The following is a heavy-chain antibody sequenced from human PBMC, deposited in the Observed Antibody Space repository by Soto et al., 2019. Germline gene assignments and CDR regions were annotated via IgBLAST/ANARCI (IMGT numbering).Heavy chain of an antibody. Sequence: QVTVKESSPVLVKPTETLTLPCTVSGFSLSNAGLGVSWIRQPPGKALEWLAHIFSNDEKSYSTSLKSRLTISKDTSKSQVVLTMTNMDPVDTATYYCASTYSTSWYWFDPWGQGTLVTVSS. CDR2: IFSNDEK. V-gene: IGHV2-26*04. CDR1: GFSLSNAGLG. J-gene: IGHJ5*02. D-gene: IGHD6-13*01. CDR3: ASTYSTSWYWFDP.